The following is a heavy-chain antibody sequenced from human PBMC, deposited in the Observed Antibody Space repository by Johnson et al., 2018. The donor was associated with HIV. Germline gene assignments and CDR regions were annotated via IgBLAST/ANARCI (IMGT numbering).Heavy chain of an antibody. J-gene: IGHJ3*01. D-gene: IGHD3-22*01. CDR3: ARATYYYDPRGYLTRPRAFDV. CDR2: INWKGGTP. V-gene: IGHV3-20*04. Sequence: VQLVESGGGVARPGGSLRLSCEASGFTFDEYDMNWVRQAPGKGLEWVSGINWKGGTPGFADSVKGRFTISRDNAKNSLYLQMTSLRAEDTDLYYCARATYYYDPRGYLTRPRAFDVWGQGTMVTVSS. CDR1: GFTFDEYD.